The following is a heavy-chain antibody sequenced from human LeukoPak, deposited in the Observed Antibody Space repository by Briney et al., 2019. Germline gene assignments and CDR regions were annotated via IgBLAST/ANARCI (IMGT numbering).Heavy chain of an antibody. D-gene: IGHD4-17*01. CDR3: ARHGGDYGDYEGPSDY. V-gene: IGHV5-51*01. J-gene: IGHJ4*02. Sequence: GESLKISCKGSGYSFTNYWIGWVRQMPEKGLEWMGIIYPGDSDTRYSPSFQGQVTISADKSISTAYLQWSSLKASDTAIYYCARHGGDYGDYEGPSDYWGQGTLVTVSS. CDR1: GYSFTNYW. CDR2: IYPGDSDT.